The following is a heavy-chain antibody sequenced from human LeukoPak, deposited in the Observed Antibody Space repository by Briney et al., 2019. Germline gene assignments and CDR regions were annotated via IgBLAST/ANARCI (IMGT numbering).Heavy chain of an antibody. CDR2: IYPGDSDT. CDR1: GYSFTSYW. D-gene: IGHD2-2*01. Sequence: GESLKISCKGSGYSFTSYWIGWVRPMPGKGLEWMGIIYPGDSDTRYSPSFQGQVTISADKSVSTAYLQWSSLKASDTAMYYCRVVVPAAMDFDYWGQGTLVTVSS. CDR3: RVVVPAAMDFDY. V-gene: IGHV5-51*01. J-gene: IGHJ4*02.